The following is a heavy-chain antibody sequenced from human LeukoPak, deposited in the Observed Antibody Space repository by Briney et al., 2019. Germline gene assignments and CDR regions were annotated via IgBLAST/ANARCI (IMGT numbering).Heavy chain of an antibody. V-gene: IGHV3-66*01. Sequence: GGSLKLSCAASGFTVSSNYMSWVRQAPGKGLEWVSVIYSGGSTYYADSVKGRFTISRDNSKNTLYLQMNSLRAEDTAVYYCARALPPERYCSSTSCQSNWFDPWGQGTLVTVSS. CDR2: IYSGGST. CDR1: GFTVSSNY. CDR3: ARALPPERYCSSTSCQSNWFDP. D-gene: IGHD2-2*01. J-gene: IGHJ5*02.